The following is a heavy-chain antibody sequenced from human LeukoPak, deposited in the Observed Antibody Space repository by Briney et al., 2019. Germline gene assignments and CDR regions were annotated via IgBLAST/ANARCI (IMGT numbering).Heavy chain of an antibody. Sequence: SETLSLTCTVSGGSISGSSYYWGWIRQPPGKGLEWIGIIYCSGSTYYSSSLKSRVSISVDTSKNQFSLKLSSVTAADTAIYYCARHRGYYDSSGYLKVYYFDYWGQGTLVTVSS. D-gene: IGHD3-22*01. V-gene: IGHV4-39*01. CDR2: IYCSGST. CDR1: GGSISGSSYY. CDR3: ARHRGYYDSSGYLKVYYFDY. J-gene: IGHJ4*02.